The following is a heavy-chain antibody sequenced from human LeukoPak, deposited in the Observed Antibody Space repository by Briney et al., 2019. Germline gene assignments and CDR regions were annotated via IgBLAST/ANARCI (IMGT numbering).Heavy chain of an antibody. Sequence: GGSLRLSCAASGFTFRDSWMTWVRQAPGKGLEWVANIRPDGGQEQYADSLEGRITISRDNVRNSLFLQLNSLRTEDTAVYFCATSSDWAFDHWGQGTLVTVSS. J-gene: IGHJ4*02. CDR3: ATSSDWAFDH. V-gene: IGHV3-7*01. CDR2: IRPDGGQE. CDR1: GFTFRDSW. D-gene: IGHD6-19*01.